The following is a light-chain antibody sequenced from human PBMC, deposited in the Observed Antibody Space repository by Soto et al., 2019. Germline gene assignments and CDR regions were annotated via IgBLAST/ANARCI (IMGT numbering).Light chain of an antibody. J-gene: IGKJ5*01. CDR1: QSVNSW. CDR3: QQIFRAHMT. Sequence: DIPMTQSPSTLSAFVGDIVTITCRASQSVNSWLAWYQQKPGEVPKLLIYSASSLQSGVPSRFSGSASGTDFTLSISNLQAEDFATYFWQQIFRAHMTFGQGTDWRL. V-gene: IGKV1-5*01. CDR2: SAS.